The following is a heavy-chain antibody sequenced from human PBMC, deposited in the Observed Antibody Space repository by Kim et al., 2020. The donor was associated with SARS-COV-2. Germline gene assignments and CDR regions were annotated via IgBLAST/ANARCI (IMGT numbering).Heavy chain of an antibody. V-gene: IGHV3-7*03. J-gene: IGHJ4*02. CDR1: GFTFSSYW. CDR2: IKQDGHEK. CDR3: AKVSIAAPGSDY. D-gene: IGHD6-13*01. Sequence: GGSLRLSCVASGFTFSSYWMSWVRQAPGKGLEWVANIKQDGHEKYYVDSVKGRFTISRDNAKNSLYLQMNSLRAEDTAVYYCAKVSIAAPGSDYWGQGTL.